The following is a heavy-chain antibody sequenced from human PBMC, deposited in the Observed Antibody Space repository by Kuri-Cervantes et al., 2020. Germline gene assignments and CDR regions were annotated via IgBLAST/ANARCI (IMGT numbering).Heavy chain of an antibody. CDR3: ARDTYSSSSWFDP. Sequence: SETLSLTCAVNGGSFSGYSWTWIRQPPGKGLEWIGEINHSGSTNYNPSLKSRVTISVDTSKNQSSLKLSSVTAADTAVYYCARDTYSSSSWFDPWGQGTLVTVSS. CDR2: INHSGST. J-gene: IGHJ5*02. CDR1: GGSFSGYS. D-gene: IGHD6-6*01. V-gene: IGHV4-34*01.